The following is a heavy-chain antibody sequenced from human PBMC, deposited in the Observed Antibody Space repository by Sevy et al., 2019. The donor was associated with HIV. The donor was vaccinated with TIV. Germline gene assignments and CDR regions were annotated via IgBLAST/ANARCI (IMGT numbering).Heavy chain of an antibody. V-gene: IGHV3-23*01. Sequence: GGALRLSCAASGFTFSSYAMSWVRQAPGKGLEWVSAISGSGGSTYYANSVKGRITTSRDNSKNSLYLQMNSLRAEDTAVYYCAKDPPEYSSSSGADAFDIWGQGTMVTVSS. CDR1: GFTFSSYA. CDR2: ISGSGGST. CDR3: AKDPPEYSSSSGADAFDI. D-gene: IGHD6-6*01. J-gene: IGHJ3*02.